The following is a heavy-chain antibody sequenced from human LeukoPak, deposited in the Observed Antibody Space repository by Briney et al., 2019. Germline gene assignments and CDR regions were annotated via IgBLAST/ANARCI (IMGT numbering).Heavy chain of an antibody. D-gene: IGHD3-3*01. V-gene: IGHV3-30*02. Sequence: PGGSLRLSCAASGFTFSSYGMHWVRQAPGKGLEWVAFIRYDGSNKYYADSVKGRFTISRDNSKNTLYLQMNSLRGEDTAVYYCAKDLYAVWSCLMAVWGKGTTVTVSS. J-gene: IGHJ6*04. CDR2: IRYDGSNK. CDR3: AKDLYAVWSCLMAV. CDR1: GFTFSSYG.